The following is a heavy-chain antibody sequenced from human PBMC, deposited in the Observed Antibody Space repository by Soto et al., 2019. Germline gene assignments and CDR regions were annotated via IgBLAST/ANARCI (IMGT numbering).Heavy chain of an antibody. CDR3: ASSSGYYSQGRYYFDY. V-gene: IGHV4-61*01. J-gene: IGHJ4*02. CDR1: GGSVSSGSYY. Sequence: PSETLSLTCTVSGGSVSSGSYYWSWIRQPPGKGLEWIGYIYYSGSTNYNPSLKSRVTISVDTSKNQSSLKLSSVTAADTAVYYCASSSGYYSQGRYYFDYWGQGTLVTVSS. D-gene: IGHD3-22*01. CDR2: IYYSGST.